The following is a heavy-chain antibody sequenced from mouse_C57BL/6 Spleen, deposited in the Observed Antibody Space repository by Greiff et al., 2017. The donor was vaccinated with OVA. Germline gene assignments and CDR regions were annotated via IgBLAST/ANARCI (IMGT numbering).Heavy chain of an antibody. CDR2: ISSGSSTI. V-gene: IGHV5-17*01. J-gene: IGHJ2*01. Sequence: EVQLVESGGGLVKPGGSLKLSCAASGFTFSDYGMHWVRQAPEKGLEWVAYISSGSSTIYYADTVKGRFTISRDNAKNTLFLQMTRLRSEETAMYYCARRSYDGYWDYWGQGTTLTVSS. CDR1: GFTFSDYG. CDR3: ARRSYDGYWDY. D-gene: IGHD2-3*01.